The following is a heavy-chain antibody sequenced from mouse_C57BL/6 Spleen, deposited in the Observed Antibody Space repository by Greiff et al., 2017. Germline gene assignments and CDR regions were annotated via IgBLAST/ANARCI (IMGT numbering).Heavy chain of an antibody. Sequence: EVKLVESGGGLVQPGGSMKLSCVASGFTFSNYWMNWVRQSPEKGLEWVAQIRLKSDNYATHYAESVKGRFTISRDDSKSSVYLQMNNLRAEDTGIYYCTDGGYYFDYWGQGTTLTVSS. V-gene: IGHV6-3*01. CDR2: IRLKSDNYAT. CDR1: GFTFSNYW. CDR3: TDGGYYFDY. J-gene: IGHJ2*01.